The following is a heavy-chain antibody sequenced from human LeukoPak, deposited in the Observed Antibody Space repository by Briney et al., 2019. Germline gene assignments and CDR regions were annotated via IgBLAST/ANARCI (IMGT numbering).Heavy chain of an antibody. J-gene: IGHJ6*03. Sequence: ASVKVSCKASGYTFTAYYMTWVRQVPGQGLEWMGWIDPNSGNTGYAQKFQGRVTITRNTSISTAYMELSSLRSEDTAVYYCARTQQSYYYYYMDVWGKGTTVTVSS. CDR1: GYTFTAYY. CDR3: ARTQQSYYYYYMDV. CDR2: IDPNSGNT. V-gene: IGHV1-8*03. D-gene: IGHD6-13*01.